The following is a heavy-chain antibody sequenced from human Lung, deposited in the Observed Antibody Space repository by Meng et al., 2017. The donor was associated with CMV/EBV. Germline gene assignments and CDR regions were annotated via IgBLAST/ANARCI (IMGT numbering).Heavy chain of an antibody. CDR2: IYPGDSDT. D-gene: IGHD2-21*01. J-gene: IGHJ6*02. CDR3: TKSCGGDCYAQYYYYGMDV. V-gene: IGHV5-51*01. CDR1: GYSFASYW. Sequence: GESLKISCQGSGYSFASYWIGWVRQMPGKGLEWMGIIYPGDSDTRYSPSFEGQVTIPAVKSISTAYLQWSSLKASDTAMYYCTKSCGGDCYAQYYYYGMDVWGQGTTVTVSS.